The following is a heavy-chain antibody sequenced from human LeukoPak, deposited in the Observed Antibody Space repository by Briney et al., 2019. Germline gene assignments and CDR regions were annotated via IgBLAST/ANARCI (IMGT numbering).Heavy chain of an antibody. J-gene: IGHJ6*03. CDR2: ISAYNGNT. CDR3: ARLGGDYYYYYYMDV. CDR1: GYTFTSYG. Sequence: ASVKVSCKASGYTFTSYGINWVRRAPGQGLEWMGWISAYNGNTNYAQKLQGRVTMTTDTSTSTAYMDLRSLRSDDTAVYYCARLGGDYYYYYYMDVWGKGTTVTVSS. V-gene: IGHV1-18*01. D-gene: IGHD2-21*02.